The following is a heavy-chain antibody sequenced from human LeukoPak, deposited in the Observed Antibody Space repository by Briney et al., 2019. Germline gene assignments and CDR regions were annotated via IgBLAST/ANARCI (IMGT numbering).Heavy chain of an antibody. D-gene: IGHD2-21*02. CDR2: ISAGGGST. CDR3: ARTGMGDDVRFPNDY. J-gene: IGHJ4*02. CDR1: GFTFTIYA. V-gene: IGHV3-23*01. Sequence: PGRCLRLSCAASGFTFTIYAMTGVRQAPRKGLEWVSAISAGGGSTYYADSVKGRFTIARDNSKNTLSLQMDSLRAEETAVYYCARTGMGDDVRFPNDYWGQGTLVTVSS.